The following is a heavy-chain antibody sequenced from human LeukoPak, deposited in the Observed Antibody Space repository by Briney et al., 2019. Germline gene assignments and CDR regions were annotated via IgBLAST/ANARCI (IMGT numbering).Heavy chain of an antibody. CDR1: GGSFSGYY. V-gene: IGHV4-30-4*08. D-gene: IGHD6-13*01. Sequence: SQTLSLTCAVYGGSFSGYYWSWIRQPPGKGLEWIGYIYYSGSTYYNPSLKGRVTISVDTSKNQFSLKLSSVTAADTAVYYCARGRSSSWDDAFDIWGQGTMVTVSS. CDR3: ARGRSSSWDDAFDI. J-gene: IGHJ3*02. CDR2: IYYSGST.